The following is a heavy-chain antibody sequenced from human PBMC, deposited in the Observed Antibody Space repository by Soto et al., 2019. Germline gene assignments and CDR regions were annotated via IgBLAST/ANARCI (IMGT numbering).Heavy chain of an antibody. CDR1: GGSFSGYY. J-gene: IGHJ3*02. Sequence: QVQLQQWGAGLLKPSETLSLTCAVYGGSFSGYYWSWIRQSPGKGLEWIGEISHSGSTNYNPSLKSRVTISVDTSKNQFSLNLRSMTAADTAVYYCAGGSRDIWGQGTTVIVSS. CDR2: ISHSGST. V-gene: IGHV4-34*01. CDR3: AGGSRDI.